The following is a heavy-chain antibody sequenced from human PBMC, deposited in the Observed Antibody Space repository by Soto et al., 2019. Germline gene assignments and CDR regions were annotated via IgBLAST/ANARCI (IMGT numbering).Heavy chain of an antibody. D-gene: IGHD3-16*02. J-gene: IGHJ4*02. CDR1: EFTFTYAW. V-gene: IGHV3-15*01. CDR2: IKSKTDGGTA. Sequence: GGSLRLSCAASEFTFTYAWMSWVRQAPGKGLEWVGRIKSKTDGGTADYAAPVKGRFTISRDESQNTLYLQMNSLKTEDTAVYYCTSLYYGHWGQGTLVTVSS. CDR3: TSLYYGH.